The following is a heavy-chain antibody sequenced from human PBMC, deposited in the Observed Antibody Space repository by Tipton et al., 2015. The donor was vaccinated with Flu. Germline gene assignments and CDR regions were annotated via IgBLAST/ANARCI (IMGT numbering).Heavy chain of an antibody. D-gene: IGHD2-15*01. CDR1: GGSISSGSYY. V-gene: IGHV4-61*02. J-gene: IGHJ4*02. CDR3: ARVWSSVVETASLDY. CDR2: IYTSGST. Sequence: TLSLTCTVSGGSISSGSYYWSWIRQPAGKGLEWIGRIYTSGSTNYNPSLKSRVTISLDMSKDQFSLKLASVTAADTAVYYCARVWSSVVETASLDYWGRGTLVTVSS.